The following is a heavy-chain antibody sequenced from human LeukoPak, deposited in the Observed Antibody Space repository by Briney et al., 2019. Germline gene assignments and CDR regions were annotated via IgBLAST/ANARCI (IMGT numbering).Heavy chain of an antibody. CDR2: IYRSGST. D-gene: IGHD3-10*01. V-gene: IGHV4-30-2*01. CDR1: GGSISSGGYS. CDR3: ARASITMARGAFDI. Sequence: PSETLSRTCAVSGGSISSGGYSWSWIRQPPGKGLEWIGYIYRSGSTYYNPSLKSRVTISVDRSKNQFSLKLSSVTAADTAVYYCARASITMARGAFDIWGQGTMVTVSS. J-gene: IGHJ3*02.